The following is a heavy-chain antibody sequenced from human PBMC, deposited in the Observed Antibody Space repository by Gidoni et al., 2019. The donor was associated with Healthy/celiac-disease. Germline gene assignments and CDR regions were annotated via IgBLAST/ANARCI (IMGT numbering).Heavy chain of an antibody. CDR3: AREATVTTRIGY. CDR2: IYYSGST. Sequence: QVQLQESGPGLVKPSPTLSLTCTVSGGSISSGGYYWSWIRQHTGKGLEWIGYIYYSGSTYYNPSLKSRVTISVDTSKNQCSLKLSSVTAADTAVYYCAREATVTTRIGYWGQGTLVTVSS. D-gene: IGHD4-17*01. V-gene: IGHV4-31*03. CDR1: GGSISSGGYY. J-gene: IGHJ4*02.